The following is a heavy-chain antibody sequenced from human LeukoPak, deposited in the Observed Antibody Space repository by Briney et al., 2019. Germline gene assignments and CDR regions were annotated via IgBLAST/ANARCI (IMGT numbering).Heavy chain of an antibody. D-gene: IGHD6-25*01. Sequence: GGSLRLSCAASGFTFSSYAMSWVRQAPGKGLEWVSAISGSGGSTYYADSVKGRFTISKDSSSTILYLQMNSLRAEDAAVYFCAKGSAAGRPYYFDYWGQGTLVTVSS. CDR1: GFTFSSYA. J-gene: IGHJ4*02. CDR2: ISGSGGST. CDR3: AKGSAAGRPYYFDY. V-gene: IGHV3-23*01.